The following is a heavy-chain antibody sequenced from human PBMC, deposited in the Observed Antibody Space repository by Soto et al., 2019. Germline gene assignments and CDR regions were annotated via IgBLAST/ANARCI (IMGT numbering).Heavy chain of an antibody. V-gene: IGHV3-23*01. CDR2: INSAGST. Sequence: VQLLESGGDLVLPGGSLRLSCAASGFTFSSYAMSWVRQAPGKGLGWVSTINSAGSTFYADSVKGRFTISRGNSKNTLYLQMNNLRAEDTAVYYCAKRSPYYFDYWGQGTLVTVSS. CDR1: GFTFSSYA. CDR3: AKRSPYYFDY. J-gene: IGHJ4*02.